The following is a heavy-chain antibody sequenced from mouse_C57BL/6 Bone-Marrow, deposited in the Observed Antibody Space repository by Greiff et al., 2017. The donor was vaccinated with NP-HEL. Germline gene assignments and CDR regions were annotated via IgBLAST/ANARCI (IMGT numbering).Heavy chain of an antibody. CDR1: GYTFTSYG. J-gene: IGHJ4*01. CDR3: ARGLWDYAMDY. CDR2: IDPSDSYT. D-gene: IGHD1-1*02. Sequence: QVQLQQPGAELVKPGASVKLSCKASGYTFTSYGMQWVKQRPGQGLEWIGEIDPSDSYTNYNQKFKGKATLTVDTSSSTAYMQLSSLTSEDSAVYYCARGLWDYAMDYWGQGTSVTVSS. V-gene: IGHV1-50*01.